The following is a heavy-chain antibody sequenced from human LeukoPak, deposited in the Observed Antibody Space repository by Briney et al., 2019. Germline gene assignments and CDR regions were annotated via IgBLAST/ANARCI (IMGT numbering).Heavy chain of an antibody. V-gene: IGHV5-51*01. Sequence: GASLQISCKGSGYSFTSYWIGWVRQLPGKGLEWMGIIYPGDSDTRYSPSFQGQVTISADKSISTAYLQWSSLKASDTAMYYCARQSIYCSGGSCYTLHDAFDIWGQGTMVTVSS. CDR2: IYPGDSDT. CDR1: GYSFTSYW. CDR3: ARQSIYCSGGSCYTLHDAFDI. J-gene: IGHJ3*02. D-gene: IGHD2-15*01.